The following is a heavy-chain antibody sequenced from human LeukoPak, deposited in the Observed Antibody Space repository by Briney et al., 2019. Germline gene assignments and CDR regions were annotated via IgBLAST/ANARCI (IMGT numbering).Heavy chain of an antibody. V-gene: IGHV3-23*01. Sequence: GGSLRLSCAASGFTFSSYAVTWVRQAPGKGLEWVSGISGRGGSTYYADSVKGRFTISRDNTKNSVYLQMSSLRAEDTAVYYCAREVWGPEYWGQGTLVTVSS. D-gene: IGHD1-14*01. J-gene: IGHJ4*02. CDR2: ISGRGGST. CDR1: GFTFSSYA. CDR3: AREVWGPEY.